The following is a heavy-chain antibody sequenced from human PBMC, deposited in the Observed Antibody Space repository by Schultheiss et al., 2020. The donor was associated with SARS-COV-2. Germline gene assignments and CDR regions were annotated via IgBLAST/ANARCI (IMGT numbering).Heavy chain of an antibody. CDR1: GFTFSSYA. D-gene: IGHD4-11*01. CDR2: ISSNGGST. J-gene: IGHJ6*02. Sequence: GGSLRLSCAASGFTFSSYAMHWVRQAPGKGLEYVSAISSNGGSTYYADSVKGRFTISRDDAKDSLYLQMNSLRAEDTAVYYCARGHLSSETISYYYYYYGLDVWGQGTTVTVSS. CDR3: ARGHLSSETISYYYYYYGLDV. V-gene: IGHV3-64*02.